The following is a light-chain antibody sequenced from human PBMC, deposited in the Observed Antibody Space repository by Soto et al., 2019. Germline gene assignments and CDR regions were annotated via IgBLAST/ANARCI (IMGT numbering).Light chain of an antibody. CDR1: QSISSW. CDR3: QHDNSYSYT. V-gene: IGKV1-5*01. Sequence: DIQMTQSPSTLSASVGERVTITCRASQSISSWLAWYQQKPGKAPKLLIYDASSLESGVPSRFSGSGSGTEFTLTISSLQPDDFATYYCQHDNSYSYTFGQGTKLEIK. CDR2: DAS. J-gene: IGKJ2*01.